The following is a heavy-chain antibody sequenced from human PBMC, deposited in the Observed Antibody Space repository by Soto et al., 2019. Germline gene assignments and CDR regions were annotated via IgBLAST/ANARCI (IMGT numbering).Heavy chain of an antibody. V-gene: IGHV3-23*01. CDR3: AKGQGWSYYYDS. CDR2: IGGSGGT. Sequence: EVQLLESGGGLVQPGGSLRLSCAASGFTFSSYGMSWVRLAPGKGLEWFSSIGGSGGTYYADSVKGRFTISRDNSKNMLYLHLNSLRAEDTAMYYCAKGQGWSYYYDSWGQGTLVTVSS. D-gene: IGHD2-15*01. CDR1: GFTFSSYG. J-gene: IGHJ4*02.